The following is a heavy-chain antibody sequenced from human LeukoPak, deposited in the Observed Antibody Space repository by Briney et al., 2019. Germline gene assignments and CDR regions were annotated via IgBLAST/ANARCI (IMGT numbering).Heavy chain of an antibody. Sequence: PGGSLRLSCAASGFTFSAYAMQWVRQAPGKGLEWVAGITYDGSNKYYADSVKGRFTISRDNSKNTLYLQINSLRAEDTAVYYCARDYVLPLDYWGQGTLVTVSS. CDR1: GFTFSAYA. D-gene: IGHD2-8*02. CDR2: ITYDGSNK. CDR3: ARDYVLPLDY. V-gene: IGHV3-30*14. J-gene: IGHJ4*02.